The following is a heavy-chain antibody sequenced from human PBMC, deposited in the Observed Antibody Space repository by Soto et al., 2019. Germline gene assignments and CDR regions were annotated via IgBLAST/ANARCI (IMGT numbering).Heavy chain of an antibody. CDR3: ARDAIFGVVTESGEYYYGMDV. V-gene: IGHV3-48*01. CDR1: GFTFSSYS. CDR2: ISSSSSTI. Sequence: PGGSLRLSCAASGFTFSSYSMNWVRQAPGKGLEWVSYISSSSSTIYYADSVKGRFTISRDNAKNSLYLQMNSLRAEDTAVYYCARDAIFGVVTESGEYYYGMDVWGQGTTVPVSS. D-gene: IGHD3-3*01. J-gene: IGHJ6*02.